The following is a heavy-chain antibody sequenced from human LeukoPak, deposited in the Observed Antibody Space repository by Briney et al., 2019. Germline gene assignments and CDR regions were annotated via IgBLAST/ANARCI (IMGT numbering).Heavy chain of an antibody. Sequence: ASVKVSCKASGGTFSSYAISWVRQAPRQGLEWMGGIIPIFGTANYAQKFQGRVTITADESTSTAYMELSSLRSEDTAVYYCARDVTIFGVVPYYFDYWGQGTLVTVSS. CDR3: ARDVTIFGVVPYYFDY. CDR1: GGTFSSYA. V-gene: IGHV1-69*13. CDR2: IIPIFGTA. J-gene: IGHJ4*02. D-gene: IGHD3-3*01.